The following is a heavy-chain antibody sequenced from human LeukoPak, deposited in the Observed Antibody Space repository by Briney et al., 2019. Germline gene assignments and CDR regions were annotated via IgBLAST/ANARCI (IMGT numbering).Heavy chain of an antibody. Sequence: SETLSLTCTVSGGSISSYFWNWIRQSPGKGLEWIGNIYYSGSTNYNPSLKSRVTLSLDSSKNQFSLKLTSVTAADTAVYYCAREIGGILVCDYWGQGTLVTVSS. CDR3: AREIGGILVCDY. V-gene: IGHV4-59*01. D-gene: IGHD5-18*01. CDR1: GGSISSYF. CDR2: IYYSGST. J-gene: IGHJ4*02.